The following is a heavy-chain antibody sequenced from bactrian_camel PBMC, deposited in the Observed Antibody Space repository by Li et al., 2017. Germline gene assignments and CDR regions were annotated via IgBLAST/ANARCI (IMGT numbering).Heavy chain of an antibody. V-gene: IGHV3S63*01. CDR2: IWTADHTT. CDR3: AEGRGSRGEHCYSLNY. D-gene: IGHD6*01. Sequence: QLVESGGGSVQAGGSLRLSCAASGRTYGRNCMAWFRQAPGKEREGVANIWTADHTTYYADSVRGRFTISHDSATNTMYLQMNNVKPEDTAMYYCAEGRGSRGEHCYSLNYWGQGTQVTVS. CDR1: GRTYGRNC. J-gene: IGHJ4*01.